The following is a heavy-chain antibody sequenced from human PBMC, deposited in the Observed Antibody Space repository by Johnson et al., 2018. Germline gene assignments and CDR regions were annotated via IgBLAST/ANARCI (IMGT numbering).Heavy chain of an antibody. CDR2: INGDGGWS. Sequence: VQLQESGGNSVQPGGSLRLSCAASGFSFSSHWIHWVRLAPGPGLMWLSRINGDGGWSSYAPSVKGRFTISRVNAKNTVHLQMNSLWAEDESGYYCVRELIGGSHRQPDAFDLWGQGTVVTVSS. CDR1: GFSFSSHW. V-gene: IGHV3-74*01. CDR3: VRELIGGSHRQPDAFDL. D-gene: IGHD4-23*01. J-gene: IGHJ3*01.